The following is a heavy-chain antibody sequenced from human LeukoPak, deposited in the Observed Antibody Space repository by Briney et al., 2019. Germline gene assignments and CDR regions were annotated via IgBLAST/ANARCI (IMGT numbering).Heavy chain of an antibody. CDR3: ARQAYCGGDCSANFDY. V-gene: IGHV5-51*01. CDR1: GYDFSEYY. Sequence: GESLKISCKGSGYDFSEYYIGWVRQMPGGGLEWMAVFYPGNSIPTYSPSFQGQVTISADKSINTAYLQWSSLKASDTAMYYCARQAYCGGDCSANFDYWGQGTLVTVSS. D-gene: IGHD2-21*02. CDR2: FYPGNSIP. J-gene: IGHJ4*02.